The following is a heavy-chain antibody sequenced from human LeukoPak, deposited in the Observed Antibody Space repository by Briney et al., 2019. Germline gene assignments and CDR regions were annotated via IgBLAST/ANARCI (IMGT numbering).Heavy chain of an antibody. V-gene: IGHV3-73*01. D-gene: IGHD3-9*01. CDR2: IRSKANSYAT. CDR1: GFTFSGSA. J-gene: IGHJ4*02. CDR3: ARQYYDILTDPNYFDS. Sequence: PGGSLRLSCAASGFTFSGSAMHWVRQASGKGLEWVGRIRSKANSYATAYAASVKGRFTISRDDSKNTAYLQMNSLKTEDTAVYYCARQYYDILTDPNYFDSWGQGTLVTVSS.